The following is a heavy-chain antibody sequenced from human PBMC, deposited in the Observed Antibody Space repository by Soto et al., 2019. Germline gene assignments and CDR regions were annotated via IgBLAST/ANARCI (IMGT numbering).Heavy chain of an antibody. D-gene: IGHD3-3*01. CDR1: GGTFSSYA. V-gene: IGHV1-69*13. CDR3: ARGTYYDFWSGFFY. J-gene: IGHJ4*02. CDR2: IIPIFGTA. Sequence: SVKVSCKASGGTFSSYAISWVRQAPGQGLEWMGGIIPIFGTANYAQKFQGRVTITADESTSTAYMELSSLRSGDTAVYYCARGTYYDFWSGFFYWGQGTLVTVSS.